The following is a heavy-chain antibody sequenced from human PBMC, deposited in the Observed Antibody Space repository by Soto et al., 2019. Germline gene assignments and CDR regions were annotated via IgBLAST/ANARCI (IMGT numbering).Heavy chain of an antibody. J-gene: IGHJ3*02. CDR3: ARGPTIFGVGVDAFDI. CDR2: ISGSGDFT. Sequence: SGGGLVQPGGSLRLSCAASGFTLSSYALSWVRQAPGKGLEWVSGISGSGDFTFDADSVRGRFTISRDNSMNTLYLQMNSLRVEDTAVYYCARGPTIFGVGVDAFDIWGQGTMATVSS. CDR1: GFTLSSYA. D-gene: IGHD3-3*01. V-gene: IGHV3-23*01.